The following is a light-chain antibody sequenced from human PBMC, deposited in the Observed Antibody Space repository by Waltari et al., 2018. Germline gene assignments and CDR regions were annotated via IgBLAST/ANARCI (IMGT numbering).Light chain of an antibody. CDR1: QDINIR. CDR2: GAS. J-gene: IGKJ4*01. CDR3: QQYKSYPIT. V-gene: IGKV1D-16*01. Sequence: DIQMTQSPSSLSASVGDRVTITCRASQDINIRLAWYQQKPERAPKSLIYGASSLQSGVTSRFSGSGSGTDFTLTISSLQPEDFATYYCQQYKSYPITFGGGTKVDIK.